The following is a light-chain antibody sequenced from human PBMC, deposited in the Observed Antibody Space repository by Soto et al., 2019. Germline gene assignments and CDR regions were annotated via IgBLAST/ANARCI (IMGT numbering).Light chain of an antibody. CDR2: DVS. V-gene: IGLV2-14*01. CDR1: SSDVGGYNY. CDR3: SSYTSSSTL. Sequence: QSALTQPASVSGSPGQSITISFTGTSSDVGGYNYVSWYQQHPGKAPKHMIYDVSNRPSGVSNRFSGSKSGNTASLTISGLQAEDEADYYCSSYTSSSTLFGGRTMLTVL. J-gene: IGLJ2*01.